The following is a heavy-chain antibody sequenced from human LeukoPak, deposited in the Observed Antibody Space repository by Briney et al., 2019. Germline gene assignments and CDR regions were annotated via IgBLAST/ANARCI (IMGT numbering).Heavy chain of an antibody. V-gene: IGHV1-69*06. CDR1: GGTFSSYA. D-gene: IGHD3-10*01. J-gene: IGHJ4*02. CDR3: ARVGYYGSGSYYNPWYFDY. CDR2: IIPIFGTA. Sequence: PSVRVSCKASGGTFSSYAISWVRQAPGQGLEWMGGIIPIFGTANYAQKFQGRVTITADKSTSTAYMELSSLRSEDTAVYYCARVGYYGSGSYYNPWYFDYWGQGTLVTVSS.